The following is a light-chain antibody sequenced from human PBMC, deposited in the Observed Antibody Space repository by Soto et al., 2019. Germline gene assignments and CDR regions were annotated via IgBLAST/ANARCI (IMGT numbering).Light chain of an antibody. CDR2: DVS. CDR3: SSYTSSSTLEV. Sequence: QSVLTQPASVSGSPGQSITISCTGTSRDAGGYNYVSWYQQYPGKAPKVMIYDVSNRPSGVSNRFSGSKSGNTASLTISGLQAEDEADYYCSSYTSSSTLEVFGTGTKVTAL. J-gene: IGLJ1*01. CDR1: SRDAGGYNY. V-gene: IGLV2-14*01.